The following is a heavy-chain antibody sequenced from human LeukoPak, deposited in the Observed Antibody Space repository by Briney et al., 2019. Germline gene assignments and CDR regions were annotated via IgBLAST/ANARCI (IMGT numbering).Heavy chain of an antibody. V-gene: IGHV1-2*02. CDR2: INPNSGGT. J-gene: IGHJ4*02. D-gene: IGHD3-22*01. Sequence: ASVKVSCKASGYTFTSYYMHWVRQAPGQGLEWMGWINPNSGGTNYAQKFQGRVTMTRDTSISTAYMELSRLRSDDTAVYYCARDFFVGYYIDKEIRDYWGQGTLVTVSS. CDR3: ARDFFVGYYIDKEIRDY. CDR1: GYTFTSYY.